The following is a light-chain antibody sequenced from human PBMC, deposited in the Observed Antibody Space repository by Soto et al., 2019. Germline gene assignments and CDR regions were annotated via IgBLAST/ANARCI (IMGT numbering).Light chain of an antibody. CDR2: WAS. Sequence: DIVMTQSPDSLAVSLGERATINCKSSQSVLYNSNNKNYLAWYQQIPGQPPKLLIYWASTRESGVPDRISGSGSGTDFTLTISTLQAEDVAVYYCQQYYSTPLTCGGGTKVEIK. J-gene: IGKJ4*01. V-gene: IGKV4-1*01. CDR3: QQYYSTPLT. CDR1: QSVLYNSNNKNY.